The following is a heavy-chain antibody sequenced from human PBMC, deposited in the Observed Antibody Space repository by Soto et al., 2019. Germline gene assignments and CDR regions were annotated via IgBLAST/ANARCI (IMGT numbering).Heavy chain of an antibody. J-gene: IGHJ4*02. V-gene: IGHV3-64D*06. Sequence: PGGSLRLSCSASGVTFSSYAMHWVRQAPGKGLEYVSSISTNGGSTHYADSVKGRFTISRDNSKNTQYLQMSSLRADDTAVYYCVKGEYYYDSSGYYPFYYWGQGTLVTVSS. D-gene: IGHD3-22*01. CDR1: GVTFSSYA. CDR3: VKGEYYYDSSGYYPFYY. CDR2: ISTNGGST.